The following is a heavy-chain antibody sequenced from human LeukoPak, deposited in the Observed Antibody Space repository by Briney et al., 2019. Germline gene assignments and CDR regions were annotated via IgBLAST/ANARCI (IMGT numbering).Heavy chain of an antibody. J-gene: IGHJ6*02. V-gene: IGHV1-2*06. Sequence: ASVKVSCKASGYTFTGYYMHWVRQAPGQGLEWMGRINPNSGGTNYAQKLQGRVTMTTDTSTSTAYMELRSLRSDDTAVYYCARDGSTSSSWYLDYYYGMDVWGQGTTVTVSS. CDR3: ARDGSTSSSWYLDYYYGMDV. CDR2: INPNSGGT. D-gene: IGHD6-13*01. CDR1: GYTFTGYY.